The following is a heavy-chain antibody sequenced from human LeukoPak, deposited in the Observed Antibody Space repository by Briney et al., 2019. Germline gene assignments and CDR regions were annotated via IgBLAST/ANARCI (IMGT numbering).Heavy chain of an antibody. CDR3: ARSWAAAMPFDY. J-gene: IGHJ4*02. D-gene: IGHD6-13*01. CDR2: IDSGGST. V-gene: IGHV3-53*01. Sequence: GGSLRLSCAASGFTVSSNYMSWVRQAPGKGLEWVSVIDSGGSTYYADSVKGRFTISRDNSKNTLYLQMNSLRAEDTAVYYCARSWAAAMPFDYWGQGTLVTVSS. CDR1: GFTVSSNY.